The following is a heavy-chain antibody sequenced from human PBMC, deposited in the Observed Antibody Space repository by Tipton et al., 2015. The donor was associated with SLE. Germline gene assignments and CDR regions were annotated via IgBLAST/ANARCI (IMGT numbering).Heavy chain of an antibody. CDR1: GGSVSSGSYY. D-gene: IGHD2-8*01. Sequence: TLSLTCTVSGGSVSSGSYYWAWIRQPPGKGPEWIGTIYYSGSTYHYPSLKSRITISVDTSKKQFSLEVRSVTAADTAVYYCVRLRSKVLIDYWGQGTLVTVSS. CDR3: VRLRSKVLIDY. CDR2: IYYSGST. V-gene: IGHV4-39*07. J-gene: IGHJ4*02.